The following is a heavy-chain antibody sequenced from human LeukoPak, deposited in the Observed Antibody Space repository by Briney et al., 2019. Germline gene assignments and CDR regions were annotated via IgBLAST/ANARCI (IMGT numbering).Heavy chain of an antibody. V-gene: IGHV4-39*01. CDR1: GGSISSSSYN. CDR2: IDYSGNT. Sequence: SETLSLTCSVSGGSISSSSYNWCWIRQPPGKGLEWIGNIDYSGNTYYNPSLQSRVTISVDKSKNQFSLKLNSVTAADTAMYYCARPPGIAAAWFDPWGQGTLATVSS. D-gene: IGHD6-13*01. CDR3: ARPPGIAAAWFDP. J-gene: IGHJ5*02.